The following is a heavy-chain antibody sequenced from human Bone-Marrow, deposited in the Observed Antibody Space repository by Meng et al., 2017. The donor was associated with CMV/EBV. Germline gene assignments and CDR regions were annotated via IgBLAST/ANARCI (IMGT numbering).Heavy chain of an antibody. CDR2: INHSGST. CDR1: GGSFSGYY. D-gene: IGHD2-2*01. V-gene: IGHV4-34*01. Sequence: SQTLSLTCAVYGGSFSGYYWSWIRQPPGKGLEWIGEINHSGSTNYNPSLKSQVTISVDTSKNQFSLKLGSVTAADTAVYYYARGQHSGDIVVCPAAGGPRTFDYWGQGTLATVSS. CDR3: ARGQHSGDIVVCPAAGGPRTFDY. J-gene: IGHJ4*02.